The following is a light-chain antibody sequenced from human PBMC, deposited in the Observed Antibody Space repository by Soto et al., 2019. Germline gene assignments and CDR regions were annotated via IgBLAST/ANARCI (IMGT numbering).Light chain of an antibody. CDR3: QSYGSSPPIP. Sequence: EIVLTQSPGTLSLSPGERATLSCRASQSVSSSYLAWYQQKPGQAPRLLIYGASSRATGIPDRFSGSGSGTDLNLTISRLEPQDFAVYYCQSYGSSPPIPFGQGTRLEIK. V-gene: IGKV3-20*01. CDR2: GAS. J-gene: IGKJ5*01. CDR1: QSVSSSY.